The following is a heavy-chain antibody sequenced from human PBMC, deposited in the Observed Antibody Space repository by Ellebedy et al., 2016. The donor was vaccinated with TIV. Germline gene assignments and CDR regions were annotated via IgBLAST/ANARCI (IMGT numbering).Heavy chain of an antibody. V-gene: IGHV4-39*02. J-gene: IGHJ3*02. CDR3: ATSAAIDAFDI. D-gene: IGHD6-25*01. Sequence: SETLSLXCTVSGGSISSSHYYWGWIRQSQGKGLEWIGSIYYSGSTWFNPSLKSRVTISVDTSKNHFSLRLRSVTAADTAVYYCATSAAIDAFDIWGQGTVVTVSS. CDR2: IYYSGST. CDR1: GGSISSSHYY.